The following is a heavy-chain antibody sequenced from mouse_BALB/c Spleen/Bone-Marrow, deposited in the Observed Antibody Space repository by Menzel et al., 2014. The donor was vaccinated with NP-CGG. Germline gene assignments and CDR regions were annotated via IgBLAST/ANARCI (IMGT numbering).Heavy chain of an antibody. D-gene: IGHD1-1*01. CDR3: ARRDYGPAWFTY. CDR1: GYTFTEST. V-gene: IGHV1-18*01. CDR2: INPNNGAP. J-gene: IGHJ3*01. Sequence: VQVQQSEPELEMPGASARISCKTSGYTFTESTIHWVKQSHGKSLEWIGGINPNNGAPGYNQKFKGKATLTVDKSSSTAYLELRSLTSDDSAVYYCARRDYGPAWFTYWSQGTLGTVS.